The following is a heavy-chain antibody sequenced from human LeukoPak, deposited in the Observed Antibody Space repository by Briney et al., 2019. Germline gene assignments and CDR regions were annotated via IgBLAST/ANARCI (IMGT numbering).Heavy chain of an antibody. D-gene: IGHD6-13*01. J-gene: IGHJ6*03. CDR3: ARTTEAHSWRTRYYDYYMDV. CDR1: GGSISSSAYY. Sequence: PSETLSLTCTVSGGSISSSAYYWGWIRQSPGEGPEWIGYIYYSGSTNYNPSLKSRVTISVDTSKNQFSLKLSSVTAADTAVYYCARTTEAHSWRTRYYDYYMDVWGKGTTVTISS. V-gene: IGHV4-61*05. CDR2: IYYSGST.